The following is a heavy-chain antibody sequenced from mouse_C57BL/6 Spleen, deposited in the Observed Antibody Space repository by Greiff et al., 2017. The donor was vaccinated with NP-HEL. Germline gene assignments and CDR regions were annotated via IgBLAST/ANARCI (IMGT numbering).Heavy chain of an antibody. Sequence: EVMLVESGGGLVQPGGSMKLSCAASGFTFSDAWMDWVRQSPEKGLEWVAEIRNKANNHATYYAESVKGRFTISRDDSKSSVYLQMNSLRAEDTGIYYCTRGMGLRRPWFAYWGQGTLVTVSA. CDR2: IRNKANNHAT. D-gene: IGHD2-2*01. CDR1: GFTFSDAW. CDR3: TRGMGLRRPWFAY. V-gene: IGHV6-6*01. J-gene: IGHJ3*01.